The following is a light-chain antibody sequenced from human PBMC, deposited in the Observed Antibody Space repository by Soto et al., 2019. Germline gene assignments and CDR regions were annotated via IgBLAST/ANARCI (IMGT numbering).Light chain of an antibody. V-gene: IGKV3-20*01. CDR2: GAS. Sequence: IVLTQSPGTLSLTPGERATLSCRASKSVSSSYLAWYQQKPGQAPRLLIYGASSRATGIPDRFSGSGSGTDFTLTISRLEPEDSAVNYCQQYGSSPPFTFGLGTRVDIK. CDR1: KSVSSSY. J-gene: IGKJ3*01. CDR3: QQYGSSPPFT.